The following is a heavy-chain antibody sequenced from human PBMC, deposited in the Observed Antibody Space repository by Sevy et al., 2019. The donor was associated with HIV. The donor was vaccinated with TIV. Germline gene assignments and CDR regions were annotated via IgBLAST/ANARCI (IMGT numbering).Heavy chain of an antibody. Sequence: GSLRLSCTVSRGSISTYYWTWIRQPPGKGLEWIGYIYYSGSTDYNPSLKSRVTMSIVTSKNQFSLRLRSVTAADTAVYYCTRGGPNQQQLDYFDYWGQGTLVTVSS. CDR1: RGSISTYY. D-gene: IGHD6-13*01. CDR3: TRGGPNQQQLDYFDY. V-gene: IGHV4-59*01. J-gene: IGHJ4*02. CDR2: IYYSGST.